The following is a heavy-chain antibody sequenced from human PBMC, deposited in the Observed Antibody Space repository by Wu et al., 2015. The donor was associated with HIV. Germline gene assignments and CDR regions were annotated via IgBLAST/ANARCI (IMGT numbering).Heavy chain of an antibody. D-gene: IGHD1-26*01. CDR3: ATGVGGTEY. CDR1: GYTFSGYF. J-gene: IGHJ4*02. V-gene: IGHV1-8*02. Sequence: QVQLVQSGAEVKKPGASVKVSCKASGYTFSGYFIHWIRQAPGQGLEWLGWMNPNSGSTGYAQKFQDKVTMTRNTAMSTAYMEISNLRSEDTAVYYCATGVGGTEYWGQGTLVTVSS. CDR2: MNPNSGST.